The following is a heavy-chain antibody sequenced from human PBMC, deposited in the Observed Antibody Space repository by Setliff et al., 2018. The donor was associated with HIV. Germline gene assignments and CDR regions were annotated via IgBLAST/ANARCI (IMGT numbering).Heavy chain of an antibody. CDR3: AASRGIWFGDLPLNY. CDR1: RGSISSGGYY. J-gene: IGHJ4*02. CDR2: IYYSGST. V-gene: IGHV4-31*03. D-gene: IGHD3-10*01. Sequence: SETLSLTCSVSRGSISSGGYYWSWIRQHPGKGLEWIGYIYYSGSTYYNPSLESRVSISIDTSKNQLFLKLTSVTAADTAVYYCAASRGIWFGDLPLNYWGQGTLVTVSS.